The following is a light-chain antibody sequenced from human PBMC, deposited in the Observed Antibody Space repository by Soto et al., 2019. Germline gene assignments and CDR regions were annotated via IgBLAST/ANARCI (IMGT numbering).Light chain of an antibody. V-gene: IGLV1-44*01. CDR1: SSNIGSNT. J-gene: IGLJ1*01. CDR2: SNN. Sequence: QSVLTQPPSASGTPGQRVTISCSGSSSNIGSNTVNWYQHLPRAAPKLLIQSNNQRPSGVPDRFSGSQSGTSASLAISGLQSEDEADYYCAVWYDSLNGYVFGTGTKLTLL. CDR3: AVWYDSLNGYV.